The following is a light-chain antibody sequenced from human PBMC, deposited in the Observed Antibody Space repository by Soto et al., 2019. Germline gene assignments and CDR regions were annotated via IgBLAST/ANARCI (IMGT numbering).Light chain of an antibody. J-gene: IGLJ2*01. CDR2: EVS. V-gene: IGLV2-8*01. Sequence: QSALTPPPSASGSPGQSVTISCTGTSSDVGGYNYVSWYQQHPGNAPKLMIYEVSKRPSGVPDRFSGSKSGNTASLTVSGLQAEDEADYYCSSYAGSNMVVFGGGTKVTVL. CDR1: SSDVGGYNY. CDR3: SSYAGSNMVV.